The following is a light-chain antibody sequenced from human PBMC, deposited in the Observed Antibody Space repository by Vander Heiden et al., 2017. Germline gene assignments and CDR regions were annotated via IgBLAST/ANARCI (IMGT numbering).Light chain of an antibody. Sequence: DIQLTQSPSFMSASVGARVTITCRASQGISSYLAWYQQQPGKAPKLLIYAASTLQSGVPSRFSGSGSGTEFTLTISSLQPEDFATYYGQQRNSYPLTFGGGTKVXIK. V-gene: IGKV1-9*01. CDR1: QGISSY. J-gene: IGKJ4*01. CDR2: AAS. CDR3: QQRNSYPLT.